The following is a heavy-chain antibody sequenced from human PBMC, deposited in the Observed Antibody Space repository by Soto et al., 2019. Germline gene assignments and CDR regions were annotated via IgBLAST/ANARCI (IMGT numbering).Heavy chain of an antibody. Sequence: ASVKVSCKASGYTFSTYGMHWVRQAPGQSLEWMGWLNGGTGQTRYSQRFQDRVIITRDTSASTGYMELSSLRSEDTAVYYCARGKGLEENYFYYGLDIWGQGTTVTVSS. CDR3: ARGKGLEENYFYYGLDI. J-gene: IGHJ6*02. D-gene: IGHD1-1*01. CDR1: GYTFSTYG. CDR2: LNGGTGQT. V-gene: IGHV1-3*01.